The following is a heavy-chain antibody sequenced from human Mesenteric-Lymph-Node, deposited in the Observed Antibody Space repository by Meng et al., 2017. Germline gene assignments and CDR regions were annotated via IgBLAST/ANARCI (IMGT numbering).Heavy chain of an antibody. CDR2: FDPEDGET. J-gene: IGHJ6*02. D-gene: IGHD6-13*01. CDR3: AGNQGEQQLPPGVLRYYYGMDV. Sequence: ASVKVSCKVSGYTLTELSMHWVRQAPGKGLEWMGGFDPEDGETIYAQKFQGRVTMTEDTSTDTAYMELSRLRSDDTAVYYCAGNQGEQQLPPGVLRYYYGMDVWGQGTTVTVSS. CDR1: GYTLTELS. V-gene: IGHV1-24*01.